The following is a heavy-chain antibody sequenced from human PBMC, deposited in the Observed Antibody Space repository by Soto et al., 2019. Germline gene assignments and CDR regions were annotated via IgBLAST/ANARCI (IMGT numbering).Heavy chain of an antibody. CDR1: GFTFSSYS. CDR3: ARDFAPLYSYGIYYFDY. Sequence: GGSLRLSCAASGFTFSSYSMNWVRQAPGKGLEWVSSISSSSSYIYYADSVKGRFTISRDNAKNSLYLQMNSLRAEDTAVYYCARDFAPLYSYGIYYFDYWGQGTLVTVSS. V-gene: IGHV3-21*01. D-gene: IGHD5-18*01. CDR2: ISSSSSYI. J-gene: IGHJ4*02.